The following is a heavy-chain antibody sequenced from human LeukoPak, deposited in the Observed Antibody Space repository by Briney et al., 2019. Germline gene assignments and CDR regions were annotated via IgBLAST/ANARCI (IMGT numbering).Heavy chain of an antibody. V-gene: IGHV3-11*06. CDR2: ISSSSSYT. CDR1: GFTFSDYY. CDR3: ARAPHYSNYGPYYYGMDV. Sequence: GGSLRLSCAASGFTFSDYYMSWSRQAPGKGLEWVSYISSSSSYTNYADSVKGRFTISRDNAKNSLYLQMNSLRAEDTAVYYCARAPHYSNYGPYYYGMDVWGQGTTVTVPS. D-gene: IGHD4-11*01. J-gene: IGHJ6*02.